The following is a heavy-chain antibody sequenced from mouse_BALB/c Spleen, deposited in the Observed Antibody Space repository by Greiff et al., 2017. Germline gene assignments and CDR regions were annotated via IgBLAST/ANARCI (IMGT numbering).Heavy chain of an antibody. D-gene: IGHD2-4*01. J-gene: IGHJ2*01. CDR2: IYPGDGDT. Sequence: QVQLKQSGPELVKPGASVKISCKASGYAFSSSWMNWVKQRPGQGLEWIGRIYPGDGDTNYNGKFKGKATLTADKSSSTAYMQLSSLTSVDSAVYFCAREVGDYDEDYFDYWGQGTTLTVSS. CDR1: GYAFSSSW. CDR3: AREVGDYDEDYFDY. V-gene: IGHV1-82*01.